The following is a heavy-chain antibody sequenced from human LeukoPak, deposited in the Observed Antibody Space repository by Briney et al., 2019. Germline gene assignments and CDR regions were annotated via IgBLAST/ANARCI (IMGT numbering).Heavy chain of an antibody. D-gene: IGHD1-26*01. CDR1: GFTFDDYA. CDR2: ISWDGGST. Sequence: WGSLRLSCAASGFTFDDYAMHWVRQAPGKGLEWVSLISWDGGSTYYADSVKGRFTISSDNSKNSLYLQMNSLRTEDTAFYYCAKDGAGAGTNYYYYCMDVWGKGTTVTVSS. V-gene: IGHV3-43*01. J-gene: IGHJ6*03. CDR3: AKDGAGAGTNYYYYCMDV.